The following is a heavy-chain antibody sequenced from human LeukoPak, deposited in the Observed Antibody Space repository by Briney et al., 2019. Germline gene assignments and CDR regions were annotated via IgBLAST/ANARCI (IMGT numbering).Heavy chain of an antibody. J-gene: IGHJ5*02. Sequence: PGRSLRLSCAASEFTFSSYGMHWVRQAPGKGLEWVAVIWYDGSNKYYADSVKGRFTISRDNSKNTLYLQMNSLRAEDTAVYYCARDAAPQNYGYSYGYYVSNWFDPWGQGTLVTVSS. CDR3: ARDAAPQNYGYSYGYYVSNWFDP. V-gene: IGHV3-33*01. D-gene: IGHD5-18*01. CDR2: IWYDGSNK. CDR1: EFTFSSYG.